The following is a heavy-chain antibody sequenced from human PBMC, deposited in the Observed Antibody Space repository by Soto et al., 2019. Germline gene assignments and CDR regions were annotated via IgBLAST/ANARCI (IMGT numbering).Heavy chain of an antibody. V-gene: IGHV3-21*01. Sequence: GGSLRLSCAASGFIFSDYSMDWVRQAPGKGLEWVASISSTSTYISYADSVRGRVTISRDNAKNSLYLQMNSLTAEDTAVYYCARDGRGSSFIFDFAYGGQGTLVTVSS. CDR3: ARDGRGSSFIFDFAY. D-gene: IGHD1-26*01. CDR1: GFIFSDYS. J-gene: IGHJ4*02. CDR2: ISSTSTYI.